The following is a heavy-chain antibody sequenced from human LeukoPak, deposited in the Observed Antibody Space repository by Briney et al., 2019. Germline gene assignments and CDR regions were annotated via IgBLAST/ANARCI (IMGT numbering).Heavy chain of an antibody. V-gene: IGHV3-66*02. D-gene: IGHD3-22*01. Sequence: GGSLRLSCAASGFTVSSNYMRWVRQAPGKGLGWVSVIYSGGSTYYADSVKGRFTISRDNSKNTLYVQMNSLRAEDTAVYYCARDYYDSSGAGSLWGQGTLVTVSS. CDR1: GFTVSSNY. J-gene: IGHJ4*02. CDR2: IYSGGST. CDR3: ARDYYDSSGAGSL.